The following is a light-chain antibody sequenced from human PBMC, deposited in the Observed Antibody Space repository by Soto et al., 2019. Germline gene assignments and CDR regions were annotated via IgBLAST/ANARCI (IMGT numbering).Light chain of an antibody. Sequence: IQLTQSPSSLSASVGDRVTITCRASQSISSWLAWYQQKPGKDHNLLIYKASTLESGVPSRFSGSGSGTESTLTISSLQPDDFATYYCQQYNSLTWTFGQGTKVDI. V-gene: IGKV1-5*03. J-gene: IGKJ1*01. CDR1: QSISSW. CDR2: KAS. CDR3: QQYNSLTWT.